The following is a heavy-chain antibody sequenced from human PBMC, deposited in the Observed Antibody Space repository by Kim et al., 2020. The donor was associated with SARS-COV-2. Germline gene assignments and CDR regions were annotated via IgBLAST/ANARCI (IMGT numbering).Heavy chain of an antibody. D-gene: IGHD1-1*01. Sequence: GGSLRLSCAASGFIFSTYDMSWVRQAPGKGLEWISAITRDGSTFYADSVKGRFTISRDNSENTVHLQMGSLRVEDTGVYYCAREPARRADYWGRGTLVTVSS. J-gene: IGHJ4*02. V-gene: IGHV3-23*01. CDR3: AREPARRADY. CDR1: GFIFSTYD. CDR2: ITRDGST.